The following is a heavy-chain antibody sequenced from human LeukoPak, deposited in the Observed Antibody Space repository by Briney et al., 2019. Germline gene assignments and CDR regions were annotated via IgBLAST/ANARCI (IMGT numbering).Heavy chain of an antibody. CDR2: ISGGGGST. CDR3: AKASLPTVTTMVGFDY. V-gene: IGHV3-23*01. Sequence: GGSLRLSCAASGFTFSSSAMSWVRQAPGKGLEWVSAISGGGGSTYYADSVKGRFTISRDNSKNTLYLQMNSLRAEDTAVYYCAKASLPTVTTMVGFDYWGQGTLVTVSS. J-gene: IGHJ4*02. CDR1: GFTFSSSA. D-gene: IGHD4-17*01.